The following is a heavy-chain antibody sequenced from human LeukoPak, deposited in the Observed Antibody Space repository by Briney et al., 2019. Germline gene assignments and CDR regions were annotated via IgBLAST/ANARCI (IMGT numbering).Heavy chain of an antibody. Sequence: SLRLSCAASGFTFSDAWMSWVRQAPGKGLEWVAVISYDGSNKNYADSVKGRFTISRDNSKNTLYLQMDSLRAEDTAVYYCAKGPNSSGWSYFDYWGQGTLVTVSS. V-gene: IGHV3-30*18. CDR2: ISYDGSNK. J-gene: IGHJ4*02. CDR3: AKGPNSSGWSYFDY. CDR1: GFTFSDAW. D-gene: IGHD6-19*01.